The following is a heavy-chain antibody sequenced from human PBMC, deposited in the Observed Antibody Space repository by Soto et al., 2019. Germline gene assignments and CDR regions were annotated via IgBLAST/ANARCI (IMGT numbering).Heavy chain of an antibody. CDR2: IKSKTDGGTT. Sequence: GGSLRLSCAASGFTFSNAWMSWVRQAPGKGLEWVGRIKSKTDGGTTDYAAPVKGRFTISRDDSKNTLYLKMNSLKTEDTAVYYCTTEVPYCGGDCYLNWFDPWGQGTLVTVSS. D-gene: IGHD2-21*02. CDR3: TTEVPYCGGDCYLNWFDP. CDR1: GFTFSNAW. J-gene: IGHJ5*02. V-gene: IGHV3-15*01.